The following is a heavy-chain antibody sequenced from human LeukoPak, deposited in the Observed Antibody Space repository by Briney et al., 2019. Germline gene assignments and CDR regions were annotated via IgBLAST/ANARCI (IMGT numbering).Heavy chain of an antibody. Sequence: SETLSLTCTVSGGSISSYYWSWIRQPAGKGLEWIGRIYTSGSTNYNPSLKSRVTISVDTSKNQFSLKLSSVTAADTAVYYCARHGQRYSSTYNWFDPWGQGTLVTVSS. V-gene: IGHV4-4*07. D-gene: IGHD6-13*01. CDR1: GGSISSYY. CDR3: ARHGQRYSSTYNWFDP. CDR2: IYTSGST. J-gene: IGHJ5*02.